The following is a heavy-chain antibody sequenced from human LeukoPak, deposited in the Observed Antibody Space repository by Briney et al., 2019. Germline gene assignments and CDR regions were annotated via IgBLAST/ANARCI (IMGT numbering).Heavy chain of an antibody. CDR3: AKDRGYGEHEPFES. V-gene: IGHV3-30*18. Sequence: PGGSLRLSCVGSGFTFSDYAIHWVRQAPGKGLEWVAVSSHDEVGKQFADSVKGRFTLSRDNPRDSVHLQMNRLRDEDTAVYYCAKDRGYGEHEPFESWGQGSLVTVSS. CDR2: SSHDEVGK. D-gene: IGHD4/OR15-4a*01. CDR1: GFTFSDYA. J-gene: IGHJ4*02.